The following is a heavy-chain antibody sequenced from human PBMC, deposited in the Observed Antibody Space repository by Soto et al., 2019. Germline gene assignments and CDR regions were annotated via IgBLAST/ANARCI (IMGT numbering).Heavy chain of an antibody. V-gene: IGHV4-31*03. CDR2: IYYSGTT. CDR3: ARDGGVGPIDY. Sequence: QVQLQESGPGLVKPSQTLSLTCTVSGGSISSGGYYWSWIRQHPGKGLEWIGYIYYSGTTYYNPSLKSRVTISVDTSKNQFSLKLSSVTAADTTVYYCARDGGVGPIDYWGQGTLVTVSS. CDR1: GGSISSGGYY. J-gene: IGHJ4*02. D-gene: IGHD3-16*01.